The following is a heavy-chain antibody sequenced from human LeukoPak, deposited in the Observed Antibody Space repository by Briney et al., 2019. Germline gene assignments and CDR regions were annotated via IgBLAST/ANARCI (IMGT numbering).Heavy chain of an antibody. Sequence: SETLSLTCTVSGGSISDYYWSWIRQPAGKGLEWIGRVYSSGSTNYNPSLKSRVTMSVDTSKNQFSLKLSSVTAADTAVYYCARHYCGGDCYSRWYFDLWGRGTLVTVSS. CDR3: ARHYCGGDCYSRWYFDL. J-gene: IGHJ2*01. V-gene: IGHV4-4*07. D-gene: IGHD2-21*02. CDR2: VYSSGST. CDR1: GGSISDYY.